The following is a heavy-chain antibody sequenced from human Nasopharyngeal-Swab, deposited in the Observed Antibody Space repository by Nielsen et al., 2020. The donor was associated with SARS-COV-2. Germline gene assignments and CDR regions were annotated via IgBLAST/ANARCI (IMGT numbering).Heavy chain of an antibody. D-gene: IGHD1-1*01. V-gene: IGHV3-48*01. Sequence: GGSLRLSCAASGFTFSSYSMNWVRQAPGKGLEWVSYISSSSSTIYYADSVKGRFTISRDNAKNSLYLQMNSLRAEDTAIYYCARDEAGTANSGFDYRGQGTLVTVSS. CDR1: GFTFSSYS. CDR3: ARDEAGTANSGFDY. CDR2: ISSSSSTI. J-gene: IGHJ4*02.